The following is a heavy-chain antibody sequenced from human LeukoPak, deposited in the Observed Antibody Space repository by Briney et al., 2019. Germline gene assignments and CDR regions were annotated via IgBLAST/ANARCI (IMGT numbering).Heavy chain of an antibody. Sequence: ASVKVSCKASGYTFTSNYMHWVRQAPGQGLEWMGWINPNSGGTNYAQKFQGRVTMTRDTSISTAYMELRSLRSDDTAVYYCARGNDYDILTGYYNVGRGFDYWGQGTLVTVSS. V-gene: IGHV1-2*02. CDR1: GYTFTSNY. CDR3: ARGNDYDILTGYYNVGRGFDY. CDR2: INPNSGGT. J-gene: IGHJ4*02. D-gene: IGHD3-9*01.